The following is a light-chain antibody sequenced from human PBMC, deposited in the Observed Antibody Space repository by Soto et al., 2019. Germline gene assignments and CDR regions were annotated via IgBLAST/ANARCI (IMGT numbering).Light chain of an antibody. CDR3: PQYYSHPKV. CDR1: QGISGY. Sequence: IQMTRSPSSLSESTGDRVTITCRASQGISGYLAWYRQKAGEAHKLLIYAAFNLQSGVQRRVSSSGSGTDFTLTITFPKSDDLATYYAPQYYSHPKVFGQGTRLEIK. J-gene: IGKJ5*01. CDR2: AAF. V-gene: IGKV1-8*01.